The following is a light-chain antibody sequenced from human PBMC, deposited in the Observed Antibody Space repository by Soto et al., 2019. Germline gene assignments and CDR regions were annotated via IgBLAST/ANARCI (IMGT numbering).Light chain of an antibody. CDR3: QQYGSSPWT. CDR2: GAS. V-gene: IGKV3-20*01. CDR1: QSVSSSY. J-gene: IGKJ1*01. Sequence: EIVLTQSPGTLSLSPGERSTLSCLASQSVSSSYLAWYQQKPGQAPRLLIYGASSRATGITDRFSGSGSGTDFTLTISRLEPEDFAVYYCQQYGSSPWTFGPGTKVEIK.